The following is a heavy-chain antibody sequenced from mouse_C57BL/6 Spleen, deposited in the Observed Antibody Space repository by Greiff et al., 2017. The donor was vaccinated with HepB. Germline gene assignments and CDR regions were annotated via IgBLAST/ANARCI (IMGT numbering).Heavy chain of an antibody. CDR2: IDPSDSYT. D-gene: IGHD1-1*01. V-gene: IGHV1-59*01. CDR1: GYTFTSYW. CDR3: ARSTKTGSSYAMDY. J-gene: IGHJ4*01. Sequence: VQLQQPGAELVRPGTSVKLSCKASGYTFTSYWMHWVKQRPGQGLEWIGVIDPSDSYTNYNQKFKGKATLTVDTSSSTAYMQLSSLTSEDSAVYYCARSTKTGSSYAMDYWGQGTSVTVSS.